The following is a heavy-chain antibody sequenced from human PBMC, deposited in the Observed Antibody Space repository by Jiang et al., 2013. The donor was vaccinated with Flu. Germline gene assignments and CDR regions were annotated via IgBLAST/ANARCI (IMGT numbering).Heavy chain of an antibody. CDR1: GGSISSYY. CDR3: ARVRGSRDY. V-gene: IGHV4-59*01. D-gene: IGHD3-10*01. CDR2: IYYSGST. Sequence: PGLVKPSETLSLTCTVSGGSISSYYWSWIRQPPGKGLEWIGYIYYSGSTYYNPSLKSRVTISVDTSKNQFSLKLSSVTAADTAVYYCARVRGSRDYWGQGTLVT. J-gene: IGHJ4*02.